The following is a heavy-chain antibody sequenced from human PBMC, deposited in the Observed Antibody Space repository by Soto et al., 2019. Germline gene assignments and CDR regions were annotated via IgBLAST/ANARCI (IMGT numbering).Heavy chain of an antibody. CDR2: IYYSGST. J-gene: IGHJ6*02. CDR1: GGSISSYY. V-gene: IGHV4-59*08. D-gene: IGHD3-10*01. Sequence: SETLSLTCTVSGGSISSYYWSWIRQPPGKGLEWIGYIYYSGSTNYNPSLKSRVTISVDTSKNQFSLKLSSVTAADTAVYYCARHGSGSYYNYYYYYGMDVWGQGTTVTVSS. CDR3: ARHGSGSYYNYYYYYGMDV.